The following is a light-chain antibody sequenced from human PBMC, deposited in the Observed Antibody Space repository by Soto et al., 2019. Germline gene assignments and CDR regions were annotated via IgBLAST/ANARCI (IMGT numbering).Light chain of an antibody. J-gene: IGLJ2*01. CDR2: EGF. CDR1: SSDVGGSGL. Sequence: QSALTQPASLSGSPGQSITISCTGTSSDVGGSGLVSWYQFHPGKAPKLLIFEGFKRPSGISNRFSGSKSGSTASLTISGLQAEDEAEYYCCSYAGRSTWDVVFGGGTKLNVL. CDR3: CSYAGRSTWDVV. V-gene: IGLV2-23*01.